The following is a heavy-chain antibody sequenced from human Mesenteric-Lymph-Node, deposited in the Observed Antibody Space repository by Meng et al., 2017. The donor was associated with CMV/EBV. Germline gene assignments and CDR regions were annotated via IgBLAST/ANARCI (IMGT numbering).Heavy chain of an antibody. CDR3: ARVFYLQSTLFIFDY. V-gene: IGHV4-59*01. J-gene: IGHJ4*02. Sequence: GSLRLSCAASGFTFSDYYMSWIRQAPGKGLEWIGYIYYSGSTNYNPSLKSRVTISVDTSKNQFSLKLSSVTAADTAVYYCARVFYLQSTLFIFDYWGQGTLVTVSS. CDR2: IYYSGST. CDR1: GFTFSDYY.